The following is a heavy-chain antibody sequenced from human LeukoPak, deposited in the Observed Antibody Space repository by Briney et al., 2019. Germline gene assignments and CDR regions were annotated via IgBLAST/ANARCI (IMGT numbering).Heavy chain of an antibody. D-gene: IGHD2-15*01. CDR2: IYYSGST. J-gene: IGHJ5*02. CDR3: ARIADCSGGSCTNWFDP. Sequence: SETLSLTCAVYGGSFSGYYWSWIRQPPGKGLEWIGYIYYSGSTNYNPSLKSRVTISVDTSKNQFSLKLSSVTAADTAVYYCARIADCSGGSCTNWFDPWGQGTLVTVSS. CDR1: GGSFSGYY. V-gene: IGHV4-59*08.